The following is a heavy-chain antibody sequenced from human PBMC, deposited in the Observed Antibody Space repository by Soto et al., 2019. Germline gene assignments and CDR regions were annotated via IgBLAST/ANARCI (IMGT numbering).Heavy chain of an antibody. J-gene: IGHJ4*02. CDR2: INAGNGNT. CDR1: GYTFTSYA. D-gene: IGHD6-13*01. CDR3: ARSYKGVYTIESFDY. V-gene: IGHV1-3*01. Sequence: ASVKVSCKASGYTFTSYAMHWVRQAPGQRLEWMGWINAGNGNTKYSQKFQGRVTITRDTSASTAYMELSSLRSEDTAVYYCARSYKGVYTIESFDYWGQGTLVTVSS.